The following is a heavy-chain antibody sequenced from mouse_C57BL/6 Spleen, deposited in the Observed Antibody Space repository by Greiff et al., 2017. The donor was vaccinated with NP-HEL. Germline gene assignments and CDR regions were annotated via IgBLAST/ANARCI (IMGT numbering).Heavy chain of an antibody. CDR2: ISYDGSN. J-gene: IGHJ4*01. V-gene: IGHV3-6*01. CDR1: GYSITSGYY. CDR3: ARDYYGSIYALDY. Sequence: EVKLQESGPGLVKPSPSLSLTCSVTGYSITSGYYWNWIRQFPGNKLEWMGYISYDGSNNYNPSLKNRISITRDTSKNQFFLKLNSVTTEDTATYDCARDYYGSIYALDYWGQGTSVTVSS. D-gene: IGHD1-1*01.